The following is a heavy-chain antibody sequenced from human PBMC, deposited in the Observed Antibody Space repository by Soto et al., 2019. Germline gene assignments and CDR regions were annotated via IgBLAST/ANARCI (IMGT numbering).Heavy chain of an antibody. V-gene: IGHV4-30-4*01. CDR3: ARAQKPHYYDSSCIDY. Sequence: SETLSLTCTVSGGSINSGDYYWSWIRQPPGKGLEWIGYIYYSGSTYYNPSLKSRLTISVDTSKNQFSLKLSSVTAADTAVYYCARAQKPHYYDSSCIDYWGQGTLVTV. CDR2: IYYSGST. CDR1: GGSINSGDYY. D-gene: IGHD3-22*01. J-gene: IGHJ4*02.